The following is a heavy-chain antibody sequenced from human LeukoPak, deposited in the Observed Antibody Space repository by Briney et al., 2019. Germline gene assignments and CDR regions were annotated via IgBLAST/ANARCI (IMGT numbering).Heavy chain of an antibody. CDR1: GYTFTSCY. J-gene: IGHJ4*02. CDR3: FATTVTTAYDY. D-gene: IGHD4-17*01. Sequence: GASVKVSCKASGYTFTSCYMHWVRQAPGQGLEWMGIINPSGGSTSYAQKFQGRVTMTRDTSTSTVYMELSSLRSEDTAVYYCFATTVTTAYDYWGQGTLVTVSS. V-gene: IGHV1-46*01. CDR2: INPSGGST.